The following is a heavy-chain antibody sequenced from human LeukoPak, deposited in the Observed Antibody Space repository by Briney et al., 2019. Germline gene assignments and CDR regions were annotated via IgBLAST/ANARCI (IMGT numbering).Heavy chain of an antibody. V-gene: IGHV4-59*01. CDR1: GGSISSYY. CDR3: ASSGEEDSNFDY. J-gene: IGHJ4*02. D-gene: IGHD7-27*01. CDR2: IYYSGST. Sequence: SETLSLTCTVSGGSISSYYWSWIRQPPGKGLEWIGYIYYSGSTNYNPALKSRVTISVDTSKNQFSLKLSSVTAADTAVYYCASSGEEDSNFDYWGQGTLVTVSS.